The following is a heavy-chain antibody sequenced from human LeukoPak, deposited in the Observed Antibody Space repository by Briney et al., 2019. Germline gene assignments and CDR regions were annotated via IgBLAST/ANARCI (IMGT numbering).Heavy chain of an antibody. J-gene: IGHJ5*02. Sequence: ASVKVSCKASGYTFTGYYMHWVRQAPGQGLEWMGWINPNSGGTNYAQKFQGWVTMTRDTSISTAYMELSRLRSEDTAVYYCARGEAPRGSSHNWFDPWGQGTLVTVSS. D-gene: IGHD1-26*01. CDR1: GYTFTGYY. V-gene: IGHV1-2*04. CDR2: INPNSGGT. CDR3: ARGEAPRGSSHNWFDP.